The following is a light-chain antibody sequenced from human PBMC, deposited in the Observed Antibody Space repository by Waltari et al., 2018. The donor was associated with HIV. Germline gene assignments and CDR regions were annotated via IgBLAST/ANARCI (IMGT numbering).Light chain of an antibody. CDR1: HDISTS. CDR2: DAS. J-gene: IGKJ5*01. V-gene: IGKV3D-11*01. Sequence: MGLSQYPVTLSLSPGERATITCWASHDISTSLAWYQQKPGQSPRLLIYDASVRATDIPARFSGSGSETDFTLTIDTVEREDSGIYYCQQRNDWLITFGQGTRLE. CDR3: QQRNDWLIT.